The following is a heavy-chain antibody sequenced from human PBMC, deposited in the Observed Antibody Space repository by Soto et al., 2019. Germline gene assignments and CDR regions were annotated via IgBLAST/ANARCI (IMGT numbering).Heavy chain of an antibody. V-gene: IGHV4-31*03. CDR2: IYDSESA. CDR1: GESISSGGYY. CDR3: ARASSSSSAADY. J-gene: IGHJ4*02. D-gene: IGHD6-6*01. Sequence: QVQLQESGPGLVKASQTLSRICSVSGESISSGGYYWSWISHHTGKGLEWIGYIYDSESAYYNPSLKSRGTISMDTSKNHFAMKLSSVTAAETAVYYCARASSSSSAADYWGQGTLITVSS.